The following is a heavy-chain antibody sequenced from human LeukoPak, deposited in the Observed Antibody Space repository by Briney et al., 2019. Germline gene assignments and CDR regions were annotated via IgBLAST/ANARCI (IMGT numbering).Heavy chain of an antibody. CDR2: IHWNGGRT. CDR1: GFTFSSYE. Sequence: PGGSLRLSCAASGFTFSSYEMNWVRQAPGKGLEWVSRIHWNGGRTGYADSVKGRFTISRDNAKNSLYLQMNSLRVEDTSLYYCAKGTLGDYRAGPDYWGRGTLVTVSS. D-gene: IGHD4-17*01. V-gene: IGHV3-20*04. CDR3: AKGTLGDYRAGPDY. J-gene: IGHJ4*02.